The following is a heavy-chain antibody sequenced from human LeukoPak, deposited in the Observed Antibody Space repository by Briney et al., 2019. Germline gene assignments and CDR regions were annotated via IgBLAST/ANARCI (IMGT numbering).Heavy chain of an antibody. D-gene: IGHD2-2*01. Sequence: SVKVSCKASGGTFSSYAISWVRQAPGQGLEWMGGIIPIFGTANYAQKFQGRVTITTDESTSTAYMELRSLRSDDTAVYYCARGYCSSTSCYDFDYWGQGTLVTVSS. CDR2: IIPIFGTA. V-gene: IGHV1-69*05. CDR1: GGTFSSYA. J-gene: IGHJ4*02. CDR3: ARGYCSSTSCYDFDY.